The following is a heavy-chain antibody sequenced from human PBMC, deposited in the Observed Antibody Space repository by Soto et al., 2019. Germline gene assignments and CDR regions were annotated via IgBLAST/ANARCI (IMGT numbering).Heavy chain of an antibody. Sequence: GASVKVSCKASGYTFTSYGISWVRQAPGQGLEWMGWISAYNGNTNYAQKLQGRVTMTTDTSTSTAYMELRSLRSDDTAVYYCARVLINCSGGSCYSFRGAFDIWGQGTMVTVSS. CDR2: ISAYNGNT. CDR3: ARVLINCSGGSCYSFRGAFDI. J-gene: IGHJ3*02. CDR1: GYTFTSYG. V-gene: IGHV1-18*01. D-gene: IGHD2-15*01.